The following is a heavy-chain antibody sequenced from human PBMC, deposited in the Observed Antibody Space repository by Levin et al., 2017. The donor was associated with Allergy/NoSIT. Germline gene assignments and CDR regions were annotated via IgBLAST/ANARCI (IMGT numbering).Heavy chain of an antibody. CDR1: GFTVSSHY. D-gene: IGHD3-10*02. CDR2: IYGGGSS. Sequence: GESLKISCAVSGFTVSSHYMSWVRQAPGKGPEWVSVIYGGGSSYYADSVRGRFTIPRDNSKNTLYLQMNSLRVEDTAVYYCASEIPRGSPDNYVPLWGRGTMVTVSS. V-gene: IGHV3-53*01. J-gene: IGHJ4*02. CDR3: ASEIPRGSPDNYVPL.